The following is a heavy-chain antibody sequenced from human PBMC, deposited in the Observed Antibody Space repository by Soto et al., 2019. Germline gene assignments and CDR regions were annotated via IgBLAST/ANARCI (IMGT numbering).Heavy chain of an antibody. CDR1: GYTFTGYY. Sequence: QVQLVQSGAEVKKPGASVKVSCKASGYTFTGYYMHWVRQAPGQGLEWMGWINPNSGGTNYAQKFQGRVTMTRDTSISTAYMELSRLRSDDTAVYYCAREVGAVAGSYYYYGMDVWGQGTTVTVSS. CDR3: AREVGAVAGSYYYYGMDV. CDR2: INPNSGGT. V-gene: IGHV1-2*02. J-gene: IGHJ6*02. D-gene: IGHD6-19*01.